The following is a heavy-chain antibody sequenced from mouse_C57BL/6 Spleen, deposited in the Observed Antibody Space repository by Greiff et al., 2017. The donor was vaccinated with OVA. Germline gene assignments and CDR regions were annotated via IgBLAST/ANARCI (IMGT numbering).Heavy chain of an antibody. CDR1: GYTFTDYY. CDR3: ASTGWAMDYDSAWFAY. CDR2: INPNNGGT. D-gene: IGHD2-4*01. V-gene: IGHV1-26*01. Sequence: EVQLQQSGPELVKPGASVKISCKASGYTFTDYYMNWVKQSHGKSLEWIGDINPNNGGTSYNQKFKGKATLTVDKSSSTAYMELRSLTSEDSAVYYCASTGWAMDYDSAWFAYWGQGTLVTVSA. J-gene: IGHJ3*01.